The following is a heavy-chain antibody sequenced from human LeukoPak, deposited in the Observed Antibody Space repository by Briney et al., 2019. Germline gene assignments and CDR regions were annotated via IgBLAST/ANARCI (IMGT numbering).Heavy chain of an antibody. CDR3: ARGTLGDSSGYYYPYYYYYMDV. J-gene: IGHJ6*03. Sequence: PSETLSLTCNVSGDSIRRYYWGWIRQPAGKGLEWIGYIYYSGSTHYNPSLKSRVTISVDTSKNQFSLKLSSVTAADTAVYYCARGTLGDSSGYYYPYYYYYMDVWGKGTTVTVSS. V-gene: IGHV4-59*13. CDR1: GDSIRRYY. CDR2: IYYSGST. D-gene: IGHD3-22*01.